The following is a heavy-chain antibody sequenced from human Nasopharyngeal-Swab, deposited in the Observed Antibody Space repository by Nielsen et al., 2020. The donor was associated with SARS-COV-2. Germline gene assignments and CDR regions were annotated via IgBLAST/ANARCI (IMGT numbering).Heavy chain of an antibody. J-gene: IGHJ5*02. CDR3: ARGHGVWFGEPDNWFDP. CDR1: GFTFSSYE. D-gene: IGHD3-10*01. CDR2: ISSSGSTI. Sequence: GESLKISCAASGFTFSSYEMNWVRQAPGKGLEWVSYISSSGSTIYYADSVKGRFTISRDNAKNSLYLQMNSLRAEDTAVYYCARGHGVWFGEPDNWFDPWGQGTLDTVSS. V-gene: IGHV3-48*03.